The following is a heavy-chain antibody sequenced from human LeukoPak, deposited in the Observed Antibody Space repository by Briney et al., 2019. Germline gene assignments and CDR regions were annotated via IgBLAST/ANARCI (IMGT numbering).Heavy chain of an antibody. J-gene: IGHJ4*02. Sequence: AGSLRLSCAASGFTFSSSWMYWVRQAPGKGLVWVSRINSDESITTYEDSVKGRFTISRDNAKNTLYLQMNSLRAEDTAVYYCARGLVPGFLDYWGQGTPVTVSS. D-gene: IGHD4-11*01. CDR3: ARGLVPGFLDY. CDR2: INSDESIT. V-gene: IGHV3-74*01. CDR1: GFTFSSSW.